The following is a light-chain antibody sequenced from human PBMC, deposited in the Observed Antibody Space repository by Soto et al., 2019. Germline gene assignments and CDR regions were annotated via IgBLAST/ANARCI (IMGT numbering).Light chain of an antibody. V-gene: IGKV3-20*01. CDR1: QSVSSSY. CDR2: GAS. CDR3: QQYGSSQT. Sequence: EIVLTQSPGTLYLSPGERATLSCRASQSVSSSYLAWYQQKPGQAPRLLIYGASSRATGIPERFSGSGSGTDFTLTISRLEPEDFAVYYCQQYGSSQTFGQGTKVEIK. J-gene: IGKJ1*01.